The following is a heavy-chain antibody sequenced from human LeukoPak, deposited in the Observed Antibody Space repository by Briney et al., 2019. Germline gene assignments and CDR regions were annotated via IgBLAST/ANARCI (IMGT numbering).Heavy chain of an antibody. Sequence: GGSLRLSRASSGFTSCSYGMHWVRQAPGKGLEWVAVIWYDGSNKYYADSVKGRFTISRDNSSNTLNLQMNSLRAKDTDVYYCAKVLGYYGSGTYYNEAYYYYYMDVWGKGTTVTVSS. CDR2: IWYDGSNK. D-gene: IGHD3-10*01. J-gene: IGHJ6*03. CDR3: AKVLGYYGSGTYYNEAYYYYYMDV. CDR1: GFTSCSYG. V-gene: IGHV3-33*06.